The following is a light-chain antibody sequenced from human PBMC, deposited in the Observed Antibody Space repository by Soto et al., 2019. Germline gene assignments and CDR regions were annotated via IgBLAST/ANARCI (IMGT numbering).Light chain of an antibody. Sequence: QSALTQPASVSGSPGQSIAISCTGTSGDVGGYDYVSWYQQHPDKAPKLMIYEVTKRPSWVSNRCSGSKSGNTASLTISGLQPEDEADYYCSSHTCGSTRVFGSGTKVTVL. CDR3: SSHTCGSTRV. CDR2: EVT. J-gene: IGLJ1*01. CDR1: SGDVGGYDY. V-gene: IGLV2-14*01.